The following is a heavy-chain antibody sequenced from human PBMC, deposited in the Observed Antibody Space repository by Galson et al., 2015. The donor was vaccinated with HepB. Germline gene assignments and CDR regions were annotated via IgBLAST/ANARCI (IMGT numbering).Heavy chain of an antibody. CDR2: ITYRYGST. CDR1: GASITTTTYS. CDR3: ASLHQGPIGLPPGTLLQEHL. V-gene: IGHV4-39*01. J-gene: IGHJ6*01. Sequence: ETLSLTCSVSGASITTTTYSWAWIRQPPGKGLEFIGRITYRYGSTDYNPSLESRVTVSGDTSKNQVFLNLTSVTAADTAVYYCASLHQGPIGLPPGTLLQEHLWG.